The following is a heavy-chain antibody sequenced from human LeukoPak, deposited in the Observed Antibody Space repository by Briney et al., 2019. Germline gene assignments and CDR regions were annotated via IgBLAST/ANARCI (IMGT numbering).Heavy chain of an antibody. V-gene: IGHV3-23*01. CDR3: AKVTYGSGTYGAFDS. Sequence: PGGSLRLSCAASGFTFISYAMSWVRQAPGKGLEWVSAISGSGGSTYYADSVKGRFTISRDNSKNTMYLQMNSLRAEDTAVYYCAKVTYGSGTYGAFDSWGQGTLVTVSS. CDR1: GFTFISYA. CDR2: ISGSGGST. J-gene: IGHJ4*02. D-gene: IGHD3-10*01.